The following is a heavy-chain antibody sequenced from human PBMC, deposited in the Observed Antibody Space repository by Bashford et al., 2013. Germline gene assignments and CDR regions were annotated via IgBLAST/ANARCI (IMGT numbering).Heavy chain of an antibody. CDR2: IIPIFGTA. J-gene: IGHJ5*02. CDR1: GGTFSSYA. D-gene: IGHD4-23*01. V-gene: IGHV1-69*13. CDR3: ARDYGGNLELVGGNWFDP. Sequence: VASVKVSCKASGGTFSSYAISWVRQAPGQGLEWMGGIIPIFGTANYAQKFQGRVTITADESTSTAYMELSSLRSEDTAVYYCARDYGGNLELVGGNWFDPWGQGTLVTVSS.